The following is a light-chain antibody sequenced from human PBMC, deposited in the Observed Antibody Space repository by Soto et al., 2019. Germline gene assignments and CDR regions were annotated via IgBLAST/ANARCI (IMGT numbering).Light chain of an antibody. V-gene: IGKV3-20*01. J-gene: IGKJ4*01. CDR3: QQYGTSPPLT. Sequence: EIVLTQSPGTLSLSPGERAALSCRASQSVTSNYVAWYQQKPGQAPRLLIYGATSRATGIPDRFSGSGSATDFTLTISRLEPEDFAVYYCQQYGTSPPLTFGGGTKVEIK. CDR2: GAT. CDR1: QSVTSNY.